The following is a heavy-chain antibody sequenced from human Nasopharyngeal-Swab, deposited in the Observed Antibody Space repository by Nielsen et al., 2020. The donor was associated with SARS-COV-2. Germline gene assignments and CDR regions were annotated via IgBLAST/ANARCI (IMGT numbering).Heavy chain of an antibody. V-gene: IGHV3-9*01. Sequence: GGSLRLSCAASGFRFDYHDMHWVRQAPGKGLEWVSGITWNSENLGYADSVKGRFTISRDNARNSLYLQMNSLRPEDTALYYCAKSDYSGYESGYYMDVWGQGTTVTVSS. D-gene: IGHD5-12*01. CDR1: GFRFDYHD. CDR2: ITWNSENL. J-gene: IGHJ6*03. CDR3: AKSDYSGYESGYYMDV.